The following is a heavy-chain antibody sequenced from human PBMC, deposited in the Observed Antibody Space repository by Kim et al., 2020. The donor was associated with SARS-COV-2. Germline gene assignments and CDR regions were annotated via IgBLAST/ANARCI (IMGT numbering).Heavy chain of an antibody. V-gene: IGHV4-4*07. CDR1: GGSISSYY. CDR2: IHTSGST. J-gene: IGHJ6*03. Sequence: SETLSLTCTVSGGSISSYYWSWIRQPAGKGLEWIGRIHTSGSTNYNPSLKSRVTMSVDTSKNQFSLKLSSVTAADTAVYYCARDFPNCSSTSCYLFHYYYMDVWGKGTTVTVSS. CDR3: ARDFPNCSSTSCYLFHYYYMDV. D-gene: IGHD2-2*01.